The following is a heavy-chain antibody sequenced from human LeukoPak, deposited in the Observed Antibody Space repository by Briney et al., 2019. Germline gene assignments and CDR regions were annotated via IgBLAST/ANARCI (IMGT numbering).Heavy chain of an antibody. Sequence: PGGSLRLSCAASGFTFSSYAMSWVRQAPGKGLEWVSVIYSGGSTYYADSVKGRFTISRDNSKNTLYLQMNSLRAEDTAVYYCARDAGIAAAGLLGPFDYWGQGTLVTVSS. J-gene: IGHJ4*02. V-gene: IGHV3-66*01. CDR2: IYSGGST. CDR3: ARDAGIAAAGLLGPFDY. D-gene: IGHD6-13*01. CDR1: GFTFSSYA.